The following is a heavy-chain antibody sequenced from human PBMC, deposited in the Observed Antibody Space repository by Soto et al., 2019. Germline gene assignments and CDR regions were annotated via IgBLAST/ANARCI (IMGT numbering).Heavy chain of an antibody. J-gene: IGHJ4*02. Sequence: QVQLEQSGAEVKKPGASVKVSCQASGYTFTSYDISWVRQAPGQGLEWMGWVSAYNGDTLYAQKCQGRVSMTTDTSTSTAYMELRSLRSDDTAVYYCARKHGGHFDYWGQGTLVTVSS. CDR1: GYTFTSYD. CDR2: VSAYNGDT. V-gene: IGHV1-18*01. CDR3: ARKHGGHFDY. D-gene: IGHD2-21*01.